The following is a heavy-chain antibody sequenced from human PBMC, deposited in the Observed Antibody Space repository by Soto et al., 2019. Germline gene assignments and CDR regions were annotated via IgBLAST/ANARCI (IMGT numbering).Heavy chain of an antibody. V-gene: IGHV4-34*01. CDR2: INHSGST. CDR3: ARGRGYSGY. D-gene: IGHD5-12*01. CDR1: GGSFSGYY. Sequence: SETLSLTCAVYGGSFSGYYWSWIRQPPGKGLEWIGEINHSGSTNYNPSLKSRVTISVDTSKNQFSLKLSSVTAADTAVYYCARGRGYSGYWGQGTLVTSPQ. J-gene: IGHJ4*02.